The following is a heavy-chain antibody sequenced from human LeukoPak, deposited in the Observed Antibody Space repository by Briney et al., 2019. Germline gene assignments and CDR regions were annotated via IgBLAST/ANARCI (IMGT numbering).Heavy chain of an antibody. Sequence: SGGSLRLSCAASGFTVSSNYMSWVRQAPGKGLEWVSVIYSGGSTYYADSVKGRFTISRDNSKNTLYLQMNSLRAEDTAVYYCARVRKNSRAYYYYYMDVWGKGTTVTISS. CDR2: IYSGGST. D-gene: IGHD1-7*01. CDR1: GFTVSSNY. J-gene: IGHJ6*03. CDR3: ARVRKNSRAYYYYYMDV. V-gene: IGHV3-66*01.